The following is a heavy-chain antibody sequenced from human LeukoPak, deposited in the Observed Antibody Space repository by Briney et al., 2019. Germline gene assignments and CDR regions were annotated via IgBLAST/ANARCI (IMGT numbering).Heavy chain of an antibody. CDR1: GGSFSGYY. CDR3: ASFYDSFDY. V-gene: IGHV4-34*01. Sequence: SETLSLTCAVYGGSFSGYYWSWVRQPPGKGLEWIGEINHSGSANYNPSLKSRVTISVDTSKNQFSLKLSSVTAADTAVYYCASFYDSFDYWGQGTLVTASS. D-gene: IGHD5-12*01. CDR2: INHSGSA. J-gene: IGHJ4*02.